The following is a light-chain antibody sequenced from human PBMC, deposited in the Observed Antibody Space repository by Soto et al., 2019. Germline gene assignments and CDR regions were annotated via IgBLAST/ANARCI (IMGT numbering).Light chain of an antibody. CDR1: SSNIGSNP. CDR2: KNN. V-gene: IGLV1-47*01. J-gene: IGLJ2*01. Sequence: QSVLTQPPSASGTPGQRVTISCSGSSSNIGSNPVYWYQQFPGTAPRVLIYKNNQRPSGVPDRFSGSKSGTSASLAISGLRSEDEAEYHCESWHDSLRGPLFGGGTKLTVL. CDR3: ESWHDSLRGPL.